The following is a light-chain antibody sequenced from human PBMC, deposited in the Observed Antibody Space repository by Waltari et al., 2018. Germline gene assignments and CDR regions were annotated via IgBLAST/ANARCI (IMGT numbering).Light chain of an antibody. CDR3: SAYTKSTTRYWV. V-gene: IGLV2-14*03. CDR1: SSDVGAYAY. CDR2: DVN. J-gene: IGLJ3*02. Sequence: QSALTQPASVSGSPGQSITISCTGTSSDVGAYAYVSWYHQHPGQAPKLLIYDVNNRPSGVSHRFSGSKSGNTASLTISGLQAEDEANYFCSAYTKSTTRYWVFGGGTKVTVL.